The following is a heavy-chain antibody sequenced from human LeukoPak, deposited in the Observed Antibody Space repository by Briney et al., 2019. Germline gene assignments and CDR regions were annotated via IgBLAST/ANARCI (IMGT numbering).Heavy chain of an antibody. CDR3: ARDPGGYSFSGAFDI. Sequence: SETLSLTCTVSGGSISSYYWSRIRQPPGKGLEWIGYIYYSGSTNYNPSLKSRVTISVDTSKNQFSLKLSSVTAADTAVYYCARDPGGYSFSGAFDIWGQGTMVTVSS. CDR2: IYYSGST. D-gene: IGHD5-18*01. J-gene: IGHJ3*02. CDR1: GGSISSYY. V-gene: IGHV4-59*01.